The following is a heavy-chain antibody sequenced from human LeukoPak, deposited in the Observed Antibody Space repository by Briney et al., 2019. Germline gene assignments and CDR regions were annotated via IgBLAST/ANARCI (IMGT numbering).Heavy chain of an antibody. D-gene: IGHD2-15*01. CDR1: GGSINSYY. CDR2: IYTSGST. J-gene: IGHJ4*02. Sequence: ASETLSLTCTVSGGSINSYYWSWIRQPAGKGLEWIGRIYTSGSTNCNPSLKSRVTMSIDTSKNQFSLKLSSVTAADTAVYYCARGILELPGTGTYFDYWGQGILVTVSS. CDR3: ARGILELPGTGTYFDY. V-gene: IGHV4-4*07.